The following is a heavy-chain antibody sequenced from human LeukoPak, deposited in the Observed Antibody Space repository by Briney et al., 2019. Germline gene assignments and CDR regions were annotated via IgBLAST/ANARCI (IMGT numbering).Heavy chain of an antibody. CDR2: INWNGGST. D-gene: IGHD6-19*01. CDR3: ARVSDISVAAYFDY. CDR1: GFTFSNYN. V-gene: IGHV3-20*04. J-gene: IGHJ4*02. Sequence: GGSLRLSCTASGFTFSNYNMNWVRQAPGKGLEWVSSINWNGGSTGYADSVKGRFPISRDNAKNSLYLQMNSLRAEDTALYYCARVSDISVAAYFDYWGQGTLVTVSS.